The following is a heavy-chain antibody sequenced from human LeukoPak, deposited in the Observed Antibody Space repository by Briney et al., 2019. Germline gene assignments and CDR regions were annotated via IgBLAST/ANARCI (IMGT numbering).Heavy chain of an antibody. CDR2: MNPNSGNT. Sequence: ASVKVSCKASGYTFTSYDINWVRRATGQGLEWMGWMNPNSGNTGYAQKFQGRVTMTRNTSISTAYMELSSLRSEDTAVYYCARAASMVRGVIIGYWGQGTLVTVSS. D-gene: IGHD3-10*01. CDR1: GYTFTSYD. CDR3: ARAASMVRGVIIGY. V-gene: IGHV1-8*01. J-gene: IGHJ4*02.